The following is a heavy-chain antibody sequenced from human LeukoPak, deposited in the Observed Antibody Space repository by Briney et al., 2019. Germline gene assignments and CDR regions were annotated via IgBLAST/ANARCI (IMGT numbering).Heavy chain of an antibody. D-gene: IGHD1-7*01. CDR2: IIPIFGTA. CDR3: ARGELELLYYFDY. J-gene: IGHJ4*02. CDR1: GYTFTGYN. Sequence: SVKVSCKASGYTFTGYNIHWVRQAPGQGLEWMGGIIPIFGTANYAQKFQGRVTITADESTSTAYMELSSLRSEDTAVYYCARGELELLYYFDYWGQGTLVTVSS. V-gene: IGHV1-69*13.